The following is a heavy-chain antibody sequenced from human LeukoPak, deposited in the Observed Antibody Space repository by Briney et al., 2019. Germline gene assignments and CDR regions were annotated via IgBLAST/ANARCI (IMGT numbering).Heavy chain of an antibody. J-gene: IGHJ4*02. CDR2: IYYSGGT. CDR3: ARVRGRSILTDDY. D-gene: IGHD3-3*02. V-gene: IGHV4-59*01. Sequence: PSETLSLTCTASGVTISSYDWSWIRQPPGKGLEWLAYIYYSGGTTYNPSPENRLTISVDTSKNQFSLRLRSVTAADTAVYYCARVRGRSILTDDYWGQGTLVTVSS. CDR1: GVTISSYD.